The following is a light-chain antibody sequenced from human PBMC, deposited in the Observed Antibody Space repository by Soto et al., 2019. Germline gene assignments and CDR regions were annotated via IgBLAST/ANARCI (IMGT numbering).Light chain of an antibody. CDR1: QSLGSSY. V-gene: IGKV3-20*01. CDR3: QHDGSPPRT. CDR2: GAS. Sequence: EIGLTQSPGTLSLSPGERATLSCRASQSLGSSYLAWYQQKPCQTPRLLIYGASSRATGIPDRFSGSGSGTDFTLTISRLEPEDVAVYYCQHDGSPPRTFGQGTKVEIK. J-gene: IGKJ1*01.